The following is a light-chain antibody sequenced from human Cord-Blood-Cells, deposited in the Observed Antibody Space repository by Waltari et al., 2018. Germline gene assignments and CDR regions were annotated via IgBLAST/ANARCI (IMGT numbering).Light chain of an antibody. Sequence: QSALTQPASVSGSPGQSVTISCTGTSSDVASYNLVSWYQQHPGQAPKLMHYEGSKRPSGVSNRVSGSKSGNTASLTISWPQAEDEADDYCCSYAGSSNVVFGGGTKLTVL. CDR2: EGS. J-gene: IGLJ2*01. V-gene: IGLV2-23*01. CDR1: SSDVASYNL. CDR3: CSYAGSSNVV.